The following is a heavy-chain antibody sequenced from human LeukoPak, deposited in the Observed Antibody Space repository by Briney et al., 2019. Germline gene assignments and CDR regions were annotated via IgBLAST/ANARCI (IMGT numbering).Heavy chain of an antibody. CDR1: GFIISNNY. D-gene: IGHD6-19*01. CDR2: LYGGGST. Sequence: GGSLRLSCAASGFIISNNYMSWVRQAPGKGLEWVSVLYGGGSTYYADSVKGRFTISRDNSKNTLFLQMHSLRAEDTAVYYCARDLFPGCSIGYYYGYWGQGALVTVSS. J-gene: IGHJ4*02. CDR3: ARDLFPGCSIGYYYGY. V-gene: IGHV3-66*01.